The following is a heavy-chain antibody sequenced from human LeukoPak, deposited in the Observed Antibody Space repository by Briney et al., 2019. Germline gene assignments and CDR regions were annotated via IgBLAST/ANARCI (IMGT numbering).Heavy chain of an antibody. CDR3: ARATSPSGVFDP. CDR1: GYSFTTYW. Sequence: GESLKISCKGSGYSFTTYWIVWVRQMPGKGLERMGIIYPGDSDTRYSPSFQGQVTISVDKSISTAYLQWSSLKASDTAMYYCARATSPSGVFDPWGQGTLVTVSS. J-gene: IGHJ5*02. CDR2: IYPGDSDT. D-gene: IGHD3-3*01. V-gene: IGHV5-51*01.